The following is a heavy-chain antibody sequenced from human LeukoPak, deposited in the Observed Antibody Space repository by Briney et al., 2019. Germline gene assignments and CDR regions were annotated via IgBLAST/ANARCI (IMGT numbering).Heavy chain of an antibody. CDR2: IYYSGNT. Sequence: SETLSLTCTVSGGFISSYYWSWIRQPPGKGQEWIGDIYYSGNTNYNPSLKSRVTISVDTSKNQFSLKLSSVTAADTAVYYCARDLGFGYFDYWGQGTLVTVSS. J-gene: IGHJ4*02. V-gene: IGHV4-59*01. CDR3: ARDLGFGYFDY. CDR1: GGFISSYY. D-gene: IGHD3-16*01.